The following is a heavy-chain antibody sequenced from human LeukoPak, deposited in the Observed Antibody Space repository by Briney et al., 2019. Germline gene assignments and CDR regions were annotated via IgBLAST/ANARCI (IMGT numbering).Heavy chain of an antibody. Sequence: SETLSLTCAVYSGSFSGYYWSWIRQPPGKGLEWIGYIYYSGSTNYNPSLKSRVTISVDTSKNQFSLKLSSVTAADTAVYYCARTTEAHSWRTRYYDYYMDVWGKGTTVTVSS. J-gene: IGHJ6*03. V-gene: IGHV4-59*01. CDR3: ARTTEAHSWRTRYYDYYMDV. CDR1: SGSFSGYY. D-gene: IGHD6-13*01. CDR2: IYYSGST.